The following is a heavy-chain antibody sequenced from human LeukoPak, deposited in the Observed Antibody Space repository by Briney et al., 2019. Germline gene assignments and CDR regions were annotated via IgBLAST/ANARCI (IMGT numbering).Heavy chain of an antibody. Sequence: PSETLSLTCTVSGGSISSYYWSWIRQPAGKGLEWIGRIYTSGSTNYNPSLKSRVTMSVDTSKNQFSLKLSSVTAADTAVYYCARDRYYYDSSGYMVLDYWGQGTLVTVSS. CDR2: IYTSGST. CDR1: GGSISSYY. V-gene: IGHV4-4*07. D-gene: IGHD3-22*01. CDR3: ARDRYYYDSSGYMVLDY. J-gene: IGHJ4*02.